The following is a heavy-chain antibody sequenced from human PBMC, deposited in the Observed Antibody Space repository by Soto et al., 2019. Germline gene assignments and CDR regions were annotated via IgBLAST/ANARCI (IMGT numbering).Heavy chain of an antibody. J-gene: IGHJ5*02. D-gene: IGHD3-22*01. Sequence: GASVKVSCKASGYTFTSYGISWVRQAPGQGLEWMRWISAYNGNTNYAQELQGRVTMTTDTSTSTAYMELSSLRCEDTAVYYCARGTMIVTFDPWGQGTLVTVSS. CDR1: GYTFTSYG. CDR3: ARGTMIVTFDP. V-gene: IGHV1-18*01. CDR2: ISAYNGNT.